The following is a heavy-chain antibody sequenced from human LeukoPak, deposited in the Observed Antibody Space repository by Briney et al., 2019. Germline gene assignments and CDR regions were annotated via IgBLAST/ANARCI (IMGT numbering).Heavy chain of an antibody. V-gene: IGHV4-59*01. D-gene: IGHD3-22*01. CDR2: IYYSGST. CDR1: GGSTSSYY. Sequence: SETLSLNCTVSGGSTSSYYWSWIRQPPGKGLEWIGYIYYSGSTNYNPSLKSRVTISVDTSKNQFSLKLSSVTAADTAVYYCAREVVITPYFDYWGQGTLVTVSS. CDR3: AREVVITPYFDY. J-gene: IGHJ4*02.